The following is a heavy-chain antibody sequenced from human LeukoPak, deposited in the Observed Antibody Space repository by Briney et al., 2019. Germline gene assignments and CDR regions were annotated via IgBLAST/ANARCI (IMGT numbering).Heavy chain of an antibody. CDR2: VYYTGST. D-gene: IGHD5-24*01. CDR1: GGSISNYY. CDR3: ARGAMATTPIFDY. J-gene: IGHJ4*02. V-gene: IGHV4-59*01. Sequence: SETLSLTCPVSGGSISNYYYWTWIRQPPGKGLEWIGYVYYTGSTNFNPSLKSRVTMSLDTSRNQFSLKLTSLTAADTAVYYCARGAMATTPIFDYWGQGTLVTV.